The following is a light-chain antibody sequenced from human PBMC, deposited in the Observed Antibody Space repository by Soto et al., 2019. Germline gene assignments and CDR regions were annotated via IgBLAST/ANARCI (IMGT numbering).Light chain of an antibody. CDR2: DVS. V-gene: IGLV2-11*01. CDR1: SSDVGGFNY. Sequence: QSALTQPRSLSGSPGQSVTISCTGTSSDVGGFNYVSWYQQHPGKAPKLVIYDVSKRPSGVPDRFSGSKSGNTASLTISGLQAEDEADYYCCSYAGGYTWVFGGGTKLTVL. CDR3: CSYAGGYTWV. J-gene: IGLJ3*02.